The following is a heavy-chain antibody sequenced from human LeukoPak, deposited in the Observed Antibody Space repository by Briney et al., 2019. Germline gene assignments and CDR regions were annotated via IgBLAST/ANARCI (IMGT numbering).Heavy chain of an antibody. Sequence: PGGSLRLSCAASGFTFDDYAMHWVRQAPGKGLEWVSYISSSSSTIYYADSVKGRFTISRGNAKNSLYLQMNSLRDEDTAVYYCARDSGYYYGSGYDYWGQGTLVTVSS. CDR3: ARDSGYYYGSGYDY. D-gene: IGHD3-10*01. CDR1: GFTFDDYA. CDR2: ISSSSSTI. J-gene: IGHJ4*02. V-gene: IGHV3-48*02.